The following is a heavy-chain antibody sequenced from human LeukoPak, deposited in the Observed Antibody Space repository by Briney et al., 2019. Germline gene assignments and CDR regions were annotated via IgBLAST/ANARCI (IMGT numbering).Heavy chain of an antibody. CDR3: ARERYYGSGSYYNVIDY. D-gene: IGHD3-10*01. J-gene: IGHJ4*02. Sequence: SETLSLTCAVYGGSFSGYYWSWIRQPPGKGLEWIGEINHSGSTNYNPSLKSRVTISVDTSKNQFSLKLSSVTAADTAVYYCARERYYGSGSYYNVIDYWGQGTLVTVSS. CDR1: GGSFSGYY. V-gene: IGHV4-34*01. CDR2: INHSGST.